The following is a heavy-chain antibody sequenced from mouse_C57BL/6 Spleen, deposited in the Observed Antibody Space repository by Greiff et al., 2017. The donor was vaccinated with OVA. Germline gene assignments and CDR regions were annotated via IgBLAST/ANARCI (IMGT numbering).Heavy chain of an antibody. CDR3: TTSGYGNYVAWFAY. V-gene: IGHV14-1*01. CDR1: GFNIKDYY. D-gene: IGHD2-1*01. Sequence: VQLKQSGAELVRPGASVKLSCTASGFNIKDYYMHWVKQRPEQGLEWIGRIDPEDGDTEYAPKFQGKATMTADTSSNTAYLQLSSLTSEDTAVYYCTTSGYGNYVAWFAYWGQGTLVTASA. CDR2: IDPEDGDT. J-gene: IGHJ3*01.